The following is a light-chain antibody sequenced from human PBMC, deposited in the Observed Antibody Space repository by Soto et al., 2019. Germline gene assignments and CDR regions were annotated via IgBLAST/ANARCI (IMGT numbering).Light chain of an antibody. J-gene: IGKJ1*01. V-gene: IGKV1-5*03. Sequence: DIQMTQSPSTLSASVGDRVTITCRASQSISSWLAWYQQKPGKPPKLLIYKASSLETGVPSRFSGSGSGTEFTLTISSLQPDDFATQYCQQYNSFPTFGQGTKVEIK. CDR1: QSISSW. CDR2: KAS. CDR3: QQYNSFPT.